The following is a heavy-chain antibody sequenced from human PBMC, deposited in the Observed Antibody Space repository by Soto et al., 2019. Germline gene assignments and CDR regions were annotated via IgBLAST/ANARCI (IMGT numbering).Heavy chain of an antibody. Sequence: SETLSLTCTVSGGSISGGDYYWSWIRQPPGKGLEWIGYIYYSGSTYYNPSLKSRVTISVDTSKNQFSLKLSSVTAADTAVYYCARGNGMVRGVIISYYYYGMDVWGQGTTVTVSS. D-gene: IGHD3-10*01. J-gene: IGHJ6*02. CDR1: GGSISGGDYY. CDR3: ARGNGMVRGVIISYYYYGMDV. CDR2: IYYSGST. V-gene: IGHV4-30-4*01.